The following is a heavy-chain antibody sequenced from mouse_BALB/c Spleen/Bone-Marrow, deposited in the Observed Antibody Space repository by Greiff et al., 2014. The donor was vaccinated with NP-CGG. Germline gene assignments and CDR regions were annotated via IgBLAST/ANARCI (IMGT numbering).Heavy chain of an antibody. CDR1: GFSIKDTY. CDR3: ARNGNYGAWFAY. J-gene: IGHJ3*01. CDR2: IDPANGNT. V-gene: IGHV14-3*02. Sequence: EVQLVESGAELVKPGASVKLSCTASGFSIKDTYMHWVKQRPEQGLEWIGRIDPANGNTKYDPKFQGKATITADTSSSTAYLQLSSLTSEDTAVYYCARNGNYGAWFAYWGQGTLVTVSA. D-gene: IGHD2-1*01.